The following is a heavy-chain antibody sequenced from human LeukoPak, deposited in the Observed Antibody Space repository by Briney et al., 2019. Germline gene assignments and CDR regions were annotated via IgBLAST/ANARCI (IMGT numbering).Heavy chain of an antibody. CDR2: IYYSGST. CDR3: ARGAQYCTNGVCYSWFDP. Sequence: SETLSLTCTVSGDSISSYYWSWIRQPPGKGLEWIGYIYYSGSTNYNPSLKSRVTISVDTSKNQFSLKLSSVTAADTAVYYCARGAQYCTNGVCYSWFDPWGQGTLVTVSS. CDR1: GDSISSYY. J-gene: IGHJ5*02. D-gene: IGHD2-8*01. V-gene: IGHV4-59*01.